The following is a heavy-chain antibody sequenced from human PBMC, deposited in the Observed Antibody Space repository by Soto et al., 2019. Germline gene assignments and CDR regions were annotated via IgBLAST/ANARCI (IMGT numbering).Heavy chain of an antibody. CDR3: ARDSTWIPYYHYGMDV. CDR1: GFSVSSNY. V-gene: IGHV3-53*01. Sequence: EVQLVESGGGLIQPGGSLRLSCAASGFSVSSNYMSWVRQAPGKGLEWVSVIYSGGNTHHADSVKGRFTISRDKSKNTLYLQMNSLRAEDTAVYYCARDSTWIPYYHYGMDVWGQGTTVTVSS. CDR2: IYSGGNT. D-gene: IGHD5-18*01. J-gene: IGHJ6*02.